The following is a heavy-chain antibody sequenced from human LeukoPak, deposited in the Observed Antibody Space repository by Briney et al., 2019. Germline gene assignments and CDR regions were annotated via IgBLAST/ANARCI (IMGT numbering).Heavy chain of an antibody. CDR3: ARGPRYSFY. CDR1: GFTFSDHY. J-gene: IGHJ4*02. CDR2: SKNKADSYKT. D-gene: IGHD6-13*01. Sequence: GGSLRLSCTASGFTFSDHYMDWVRQAPGKGLEWVGRSKNKADSYKTEYAPSVKGRFTISRDHSKNSLYLQMNSLKIEDTAVYYCARGPRYSFYWGQGTLVSVSS. V-gene: IGHV3-72*01.